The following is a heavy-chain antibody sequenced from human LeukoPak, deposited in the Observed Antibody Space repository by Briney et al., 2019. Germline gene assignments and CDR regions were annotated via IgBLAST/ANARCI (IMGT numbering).Heavy chain of an antibody. CDR2: IYYTGST. J-gene: IGHJ4*02. CDR1: GGSISSYY. V-gene: IGHV4-59*01. D-gene: IGHD1-26*01. Sequence: SETLSLTCTVSGGSISSYYWSWIRQPPGKGLEWIGYIYYTGSTNYNPSLKSRVTMSIDTSKNQFSLKLESVTAADTAAYYCARAGTVVGADFDYWGQGTLVSVSS. CDR3: ARAGTVVGADFDY.